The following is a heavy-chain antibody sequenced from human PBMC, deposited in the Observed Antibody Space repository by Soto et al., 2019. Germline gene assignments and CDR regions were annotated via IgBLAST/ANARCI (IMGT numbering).Heavy chain of an antibody. CDR2: INHSGST. CDR1: GGSFSGHY. Sequence: SETLSLTCAVYGGSFSGHYWSWIRQPPGKGLEWIGEINHSGSTNYNPSLKSRVTISVDTSKNQFSLKLSSVTAADTAVYYCARELRGRYSSSWYYYGMDVWGQGTTVTVSS. D-gene: IGHD6-13*01. V-gene: IGHV4-34*01. J-gene: IGHJ6*02. CDR3: ARELRGRYSSSWYYYGMDV.